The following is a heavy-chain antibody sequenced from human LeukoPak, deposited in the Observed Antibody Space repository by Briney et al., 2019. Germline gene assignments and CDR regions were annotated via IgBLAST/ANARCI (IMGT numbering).Heavy chain of an antibody. CDR3: AKTSQGHPPYYCSMDV. CDR1: GFTFSSYA. CDR2: IGGSGTST. J-gene: IGHJ6*02. Sequence: GGSLILSCAASGFTFSSYAMSWVRQAPGKGLELVSAIGGSGTSTFYADSVKGRFTISRDNSKNTLYLQMNSLRAEDTAVYYCAKTSQGHPPYYCSMDVWGQGTTVTVSS. V-gene: IGHV3-23*01.